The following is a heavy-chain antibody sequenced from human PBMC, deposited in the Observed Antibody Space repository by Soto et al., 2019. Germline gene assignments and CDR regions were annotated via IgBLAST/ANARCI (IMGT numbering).Heavy chain of an antibody. CDR3: AHRRVFLRGSPVDWFDP. D-gene: IGHD3-10*01. Sequence: GPGPTLVNPTQTLTLTCTFSGFSLSTSGEGVGWIRQPPGKALEWLALIYWDDDKRYSPSLKSRLTITKDTSKNQVVLTMTNMDPVDTATYYCAHRRVFLRGSPVDWFDPWGQGTLVTVSS. J-gene: IGHJ5*02. CDR1: GFSLSTSGEG. CDR2: IYWDDDK. V-gene: IGHV2-5*02.